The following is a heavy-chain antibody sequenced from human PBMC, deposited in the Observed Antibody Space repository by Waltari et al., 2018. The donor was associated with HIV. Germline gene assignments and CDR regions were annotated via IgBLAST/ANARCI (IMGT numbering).Heavy chain of an antibody. D-gene: IGHD4-17*01. Sequence: EVQLLESGGDLAQPGGSLRLSCAASGFTFNSYAMAWVRQTPGKGLEGGSVIGSDGGGIRYADSVKGRFTISRDNSKNTLYLQMNSLRAEDTAVYYCARYATTVITRWFDPWGQGTLVTVSS. V-gene: IGHV3-23*01. CDR2: IGSDGGGI. CDR1: GFTFNSYA. CDR3: ARYATTVITRWFDP. J-gene: IGHJ5*02.